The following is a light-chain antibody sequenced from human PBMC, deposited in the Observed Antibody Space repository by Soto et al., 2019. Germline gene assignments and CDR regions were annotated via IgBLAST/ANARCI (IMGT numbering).Light chain of an antibody. J-gene: IGKJ2*01. CDR2: GAS. V-gene: IGKV1-39*01. CDR3: QQSFSTPYT. CDR1: QSISPY. Sequence: DIQMTQSPPSLSASVGDRVTITCRASQSISPYLSWYQQNPGKAPKLLITGASTLQGGVPSRFSGSGSGTDFALTISSLQPEDFATYFFQQSFSTPYTFGQGTKLEIK.